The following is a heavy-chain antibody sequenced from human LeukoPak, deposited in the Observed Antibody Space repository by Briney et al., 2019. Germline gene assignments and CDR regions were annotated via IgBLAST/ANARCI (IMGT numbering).Heavy chain of an antibody. J-gene: IGHJ4*02. CDR1: GFTFSDYY. CDR2: ISSSGSTI. CDR3: ARAPRYCSSTSCFFPDY. D-gene: IGHD2-2*01. V-gene: IGHV3-11*01. Sequence: GSLRLSCAASGFTFSDYYMSWIRQAPGKGLEWVSYISSSGSTIYYADSVKGRFTISRDNAKNSLYLQMNSLRAEDTAVYYCARAPRYCSSTSCFFPDYWGQGTPVTVSS.